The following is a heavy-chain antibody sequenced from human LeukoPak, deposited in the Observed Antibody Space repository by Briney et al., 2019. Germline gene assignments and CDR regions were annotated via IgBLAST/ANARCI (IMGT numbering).Heavy chain of an antibody. V-gene: IGHV4-31*03. Sequence: SQTLSLTCTVSGVSISGGGYYWSWIRQHPGKGLEWIGYIYYSGSTYYNPSLKSRVTISVDTSKNQFSLKLSSVTAADTAVYYCARDHYDSSGYLFDPWGQGTLVTVSS. CDR3: ARDHYDSSGYLFDP. CDR2: IYYSGST. CDR1: GVSISGGGYY. J-gene: IGHJ5*02. D-gene: IGHD3-22*01.